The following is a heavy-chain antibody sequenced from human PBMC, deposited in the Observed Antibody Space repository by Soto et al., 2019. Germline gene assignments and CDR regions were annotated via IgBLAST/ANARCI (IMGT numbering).Heavy chain of an antibody. CDR1: GGSISSGDYY. CDR3: ARDRPYDFWSGNTWSFDP. D-gene: IGHD3-3*01. Sequence: QVQLQESGPGLVKPSQTLSLTCTVSGGSISSGDYYWSWIRQPPGQGLEWIGYIYYSGSTYYNPSLKSRVTVSVDTSKNQFSRKLSSVTAADTAVYYCARDRPYDFWSGNTWSFDPWGQGTLVTVSS. V-gene: IGHV4-30-4*01. J-gene: IGHJ5*02. CDR2: IYYSGST.